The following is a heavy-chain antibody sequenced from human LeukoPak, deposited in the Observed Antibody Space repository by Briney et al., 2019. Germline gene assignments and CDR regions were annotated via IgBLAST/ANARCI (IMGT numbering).Heavy chain of an antibody. V-gene: IGHV4-38-2*02. Sequence: SETLSLTCTVSGYSISSAYYWGWIRQPPGKGLEWIGSIYHSGSTYYNPSLKSRVTMSVDTSTNQLFLKLSSVTAADTAVYYCAREKSSSYGLAQHWGQGTLVIVPS. CDR2: IYHSGST. D-gene: IGHD3-22*01. CDR1: GYSISSAYY. J-gene: IGHJ1*01. CDR3: AREKSSSYGLAQH.